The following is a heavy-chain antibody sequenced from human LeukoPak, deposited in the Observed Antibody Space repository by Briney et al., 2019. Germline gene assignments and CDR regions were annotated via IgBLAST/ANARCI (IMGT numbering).Heavy chain of an antibody. CDR1: GFIFSSYS. Sequence: PGGSLRLSCAASGFIFSSYSMNWVRQAPGRGLEWVSSITSSSSYIFYADSVKGRFTISRDNAKNSLYLQMNSLRAEDTAVYYCARESPTGDLDYWGQGTLVTVSS. J-gene: IGHJ4*02. V-gene: IGHV3-21*01. CDR2: ITSSSSYI. D-gene: IGHD7-27*01. CDR3: ARESPTGDLDY.